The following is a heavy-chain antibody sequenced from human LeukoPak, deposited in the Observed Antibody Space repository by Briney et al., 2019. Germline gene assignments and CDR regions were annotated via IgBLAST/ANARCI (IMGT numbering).Heavy chain of an antibody. D-gene: IGHD3-10*01. Sequence: GGSLRLSCVVSGITLSNYGMSWVRQAPGKGLEWVSGISERGGSTNYADSVKGRFIISRDTSKNTVYLQRNSLRVEDTAVYFCAKRGIVIRAVIIIGFHKEAYYFDYWGQGILVTVSS. CDR3: AKRGIVIRAVIIIGFHKEAYYFDY. J-gene: IGHJ4*02. CDR1: GITLSNYG. V-gene: IGHV3-23*01. CDR2: ISERGGST.